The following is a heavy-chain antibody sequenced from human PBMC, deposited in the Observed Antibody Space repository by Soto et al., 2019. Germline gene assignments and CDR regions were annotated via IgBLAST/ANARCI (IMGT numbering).Heavy chain of an antibody. J-gene: IGHJ4*02. CDR3: AIRQLPARFDF. Sequence: SETLSLTCAVYDESFSEYYWTWIRQPPGKGLEWIGEIKRRGSTTYNPALKSRVAISVDTSKKQFSLNLISVTAADTAVYYCAIRQLPARFDFWGQGILVTLSS. CDR2: IKRRGST. V-gene: IGHV4-34*01. CDR1: DESFSEYY.